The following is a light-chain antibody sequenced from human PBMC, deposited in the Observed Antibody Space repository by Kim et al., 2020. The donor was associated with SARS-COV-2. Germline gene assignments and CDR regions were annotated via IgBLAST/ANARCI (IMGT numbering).Light chain of an antibody. J-gene: IGLJ3*02. CDR1: SSDVGGYDY. Sequence: GQSVTISCTGTSSDVGGYDYVSWYQQHPGKAPKLMIYEVSKRPSGVPDRFSGSKSGNTASLTVSGLQAEDEADYYCSSYAGSNNLVFGGGTKLTVL. CDR2: EVS. V-gene: IGLV2-8*01. CDR3: SSYAGSNNLV.